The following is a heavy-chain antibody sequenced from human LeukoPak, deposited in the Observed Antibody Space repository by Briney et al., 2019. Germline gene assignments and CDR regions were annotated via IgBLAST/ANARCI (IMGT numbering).Heavy chain of an antibody. CDR1: GFTFSAHA. V-gene: IGHV3-23*01. J-gene: IGHJ4*02. CDR2: ISVSGGTT. Sequence: GGSLRLSCAASGFTFSAHAMSWVRQAPGKGLEWVSGISVSGGTTDYADSVKGRFTISRDNSKNTLYLQMNSLRAEDMAVYYCAKVMGSSSSSDYWGQGTLVTVSS. D-gene: IGHD6-13*01. CDR3: AKVMGSSSSSDY.